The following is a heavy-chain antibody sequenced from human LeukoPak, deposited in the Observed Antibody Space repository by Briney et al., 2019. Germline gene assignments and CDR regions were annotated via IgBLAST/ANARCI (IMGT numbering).Heavy chain of an antibody. Sequence: GGSLRLSCAASGFTFSSYSMNWVRQAPGKGLEWVSAISGSGDTTYYADSVKGRFIISRDNSKNTLYLQMNSLRAEDTAVYYCAKGHYLGYCSSTSCLPLDCWGQGTLVTVSS. V-gene: IGHV3-23*01. CDR3: AKGHYLGYCSSTSCLPLDC. J-gene: IGHJ4*02. CDR1: GFTFSSYS. CDR2: ISGSGDTT. D-gene: IGHD2-2*01.